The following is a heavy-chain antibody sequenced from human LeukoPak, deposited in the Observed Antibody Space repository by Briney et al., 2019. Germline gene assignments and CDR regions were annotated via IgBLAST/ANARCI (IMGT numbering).Heavy chain of an antibody. CDR3: ARGGDFWSGAGAFDI. D-gene: IGHD3-3*01. J-gene: IGHJ3*02. Sequence: SVKLTCTPSGYTSTGYHMHCVRKAPGHRTQSMRWINPNSGGTNYAQKFQGRVTMTRDTSISTAYMELSRLRSDDTAVYYCARGGDFWSGAGAFDIWGQGTMVTVSS. V-gene: IGHV1-2*02. CDR2: INPNSGGT. CDR1: GYTSTGYH.